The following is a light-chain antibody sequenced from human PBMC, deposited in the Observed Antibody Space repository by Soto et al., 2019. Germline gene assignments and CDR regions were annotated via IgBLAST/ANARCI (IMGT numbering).Light chain of an antibody. V-gene: IGLV2-14*01. CDR2: EVR. J-gene: IGLJ3*02. Sequence: QSALTQPASVSGSAGQSITISCSGTMRDVGAYNLVSWYQQHPGTAPKLIIYEVRNRPSGISSRFSGSRSGNTASLTISGLQSEDEGDYYCSAYTDRSPLVFGAGTKVTV. CDR1: MRDVGAYNL. CDR3: SAYTDRSPLV.